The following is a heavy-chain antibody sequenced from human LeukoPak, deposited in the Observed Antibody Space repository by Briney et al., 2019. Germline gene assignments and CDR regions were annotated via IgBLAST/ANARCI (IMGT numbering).Heavy chain of an antibody. CDR3: AGTAEQLPFDY. CDR1: GGTFSSYA. Sequence: SVKVSCKASGGTFSSYAISWVRQAPGQGLEWMGGIIPIFGTANYAQKFQGRVTITADESTSTAYMELSSPRSEDTAVYYCAGTAEQLPFDYWGQGTLVTVSS. V-gene: IGHV1-69*13. J-gene: IGHJ4*02. D-gene: IGHD6-13*01. CDR2: IIPIFGTA.